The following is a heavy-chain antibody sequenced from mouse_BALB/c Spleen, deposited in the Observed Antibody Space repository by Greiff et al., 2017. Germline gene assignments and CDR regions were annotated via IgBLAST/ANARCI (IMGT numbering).Heavy chain of an antibody. Sequence: VQLQESGPGLVAPSQSLSITCTVSGFSLTSYGVHWVRQPPGKGLEWLGVIWAGGSTNYNSALMSRLSISKDNSKSQVFLKRNSLQTDDTAMYYWARCYYVNYGAIDYWGQGTSVTVSS. D-gene: IGHD2-1*01. V-gene: IGHV2-9*02. CDR2: IWAGGST. CDR1: GFSLTSYG. CDR3: ARCYYVNYGAIDY. J-gene: IGHJ4*01.